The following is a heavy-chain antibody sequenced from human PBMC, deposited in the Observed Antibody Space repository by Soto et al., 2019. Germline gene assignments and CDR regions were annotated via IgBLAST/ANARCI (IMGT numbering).Heavy chain of an antibody. CDR1: GGSISRDAYS. V-gene: IGHV4-30-2*01. D-gene: IGHD2-15*01. Sequence: QLQLQESGSGLVKPSQTLSLTCAVSGGSISRDAYSWSWIRQPPGKGLEWIGYIYQSGSTHYNPSLKSRVTISVDRSRNQFSLRLSSVTAADTAVYYCARRDCSGDSCYFDYWGQGTLVTVSS. CDR3: ARRDCSGDSCYFDY. J-gene: IGHJ4*02. CDR2: IYQSGST.